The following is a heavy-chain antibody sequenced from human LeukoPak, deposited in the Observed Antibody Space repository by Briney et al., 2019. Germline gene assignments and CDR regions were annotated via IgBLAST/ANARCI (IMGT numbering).Heavy chain of an antibody. CDR1: GFTFDDYA. J-gene: IGHJ4*02. V-gene: IGHV3-23*01. Sequence: GGSLRLSCAASGFTFDDYAMHWVRQAPGKGLEWVSAISGSGGSTYYADSVKGRFTISRDNSKNTLYLQMNSLRAEDTAVYYCAKEESSWYVGYFDYWGQGTLVTVSS. CDR2: ISGSGGST. CDR3: AKEESSWYVGYFDY. D-gene: IGHD6-13*01.